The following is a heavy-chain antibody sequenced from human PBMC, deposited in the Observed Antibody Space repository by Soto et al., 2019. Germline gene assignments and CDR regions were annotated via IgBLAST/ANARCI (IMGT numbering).Heavy chain of an antibody. CDR2: IKSKTDGGTT. CDR1: GFTFSNDW. J-gene: IGHJ1*01. CDR3: TTDRGYCSSTSCPEH. V-gene: IGHV3-15*01. Sequence: PGGSLRLSCAASGFTFSNDWMSWVRQAPGKGLEWVGGIKSKTDGGTTDYAAHVKGRFTISRDDSKNTLYLQMNSLKTEDTAVYYCTTDRGYCSSTSCPEHWGQGTLVTVSS. D-gene: IGHD2-2*03.